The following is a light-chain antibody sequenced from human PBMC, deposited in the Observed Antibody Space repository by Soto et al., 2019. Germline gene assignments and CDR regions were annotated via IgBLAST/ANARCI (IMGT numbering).Light chain of an antibody. CDR3: QQYNSYSLT. CDR2: KAS. Sequence: DIQMTQSPSTLSASIGDRVTITCRASQTISSWLGWYQQKPGKAPNLLIYKASSLESGVPSRFSGSGSGTEFTLTITSLQPDDVATYYCQQYNSYSLTFGGGTKVEIK. J-gene: IGKJ4*01. CDR1: QTISSW. V-gene: IGKV1-5*03.